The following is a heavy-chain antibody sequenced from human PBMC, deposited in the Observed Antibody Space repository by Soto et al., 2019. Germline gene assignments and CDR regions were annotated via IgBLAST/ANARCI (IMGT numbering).Heavy chain of an antibody. V-gene: IGHV3-23*01. D-gene: IGHD6-6*01. CDR2: ISGSGGST. CDR1: GFIFTNYA. CDR3: AKHIAARPLGFDY. J-gene: IGHJ4*02. Sequence: GGSLRLSCAGSGFIFTNYAMSWVRQAPGKGLEWVSVISGSGGSTYYADSVKGRFTISRDNSKNTLYLQMNSLRAEDTAVYYCAKHIAARPLGFDYWGQGTLVTVSS.